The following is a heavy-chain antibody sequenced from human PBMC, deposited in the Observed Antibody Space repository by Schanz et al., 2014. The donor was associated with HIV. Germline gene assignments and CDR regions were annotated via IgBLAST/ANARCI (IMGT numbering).Heavy chain of an antibody. CDR2: MWSDGSNK. CDR1: GITFSTSG. Sequence: QVQLVESGGGVVQPGRSLRLSCAASGITFSTSGMHWVRQAPGKGLERVASMWSDGSNKYYADSVRGRFTISRDNSKDTLYLEMNSLREDDTAVYSCARDLTGYFTMDAWGQGTTVTVYS. V-gene: IGHV3-33*01. CDR3: ARDLTGYFTMDA. D-gene: IGHD5-18*01. J-gene: IGHJ6*02.